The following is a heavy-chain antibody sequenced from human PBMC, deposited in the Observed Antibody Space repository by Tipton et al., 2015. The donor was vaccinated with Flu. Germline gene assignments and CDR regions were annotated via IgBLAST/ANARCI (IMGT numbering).Heavy chain of an antibody. J-gene: IGHJ5*02. CDR3: ATVKPTGYLGTAAGWFDT. D-gene: IGHD6-13*01. CDR2: INPNSGGT. V-gene: IGHV1-2*02. Sequence: QVQLVQSGAEVKKAGASVKVSCKASGYTFSSYGISWVRQAPGQGLEWMGWINPNSGGTNSAQSFQGRVTMTRDTSISTAYMEMTRLRSDDTAVYYCATVKPTGYLGTAAGWFDTWGQGTLVTVSS. CDR1: GYTFSSYG.